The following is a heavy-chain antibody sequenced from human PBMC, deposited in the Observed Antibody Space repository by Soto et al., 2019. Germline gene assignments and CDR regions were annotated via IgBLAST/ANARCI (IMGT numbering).Heavy chain of an antibody. CDR3: AKDNRVDTAMVMPYAAFDI. CDR1: GFTFSSYA. CDR2: ISGSGGST. J-gene: IGHJ3*02. D-gene: IGHD5-18*01. Sequence: EVQLLESGGGLVQPGGSLRLSCAASGFTFSSYAMSWVRQAPGKGLEWVSTISGSGGSTYYADSVKGRFTISRDNSKNTLYLQMTSLRAEDTAVYYCAKDNRVDTAMVMPYAAFDIWGQGTMVTVSS. V-gene: IGHV3-23*01.